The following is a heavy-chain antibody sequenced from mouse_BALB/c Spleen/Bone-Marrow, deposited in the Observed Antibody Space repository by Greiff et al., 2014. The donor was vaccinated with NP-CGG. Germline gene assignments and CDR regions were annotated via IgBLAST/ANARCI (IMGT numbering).Heavy chain of an antibody. D-gene: IGHD1-1*01. V-gene: IGHV14-3*02. J-gene: IGHJ3*01. CDR1: GFNIKDTY. CDR3: APYYYGSSQFAY. Sequence: EVMLVESGAELVKPGASVKLSCTASGFNIKDTYMHWVKQRPEQGLEWIGRIDPANGNTKYDPKFQGKATITADTSSNTAYLQLSSLTSEDTAVYYCAPYYYGSSQFAYWGQGTPVTVSA. CDR2: IDPANGNT.